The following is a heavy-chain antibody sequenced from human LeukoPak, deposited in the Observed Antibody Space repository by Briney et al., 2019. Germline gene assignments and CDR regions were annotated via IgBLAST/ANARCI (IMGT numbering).Heavy chain of an antibody. CDR3: ARDESGELSPDY. D-gene: IGHD3-10*01. CDR1: GFTFSSYA. CDR2: ISYDGSNK. V-gene: IGHV3-30-3*01. J-gene: IGHJ4*02. Sequence: GGSLRLSCAASGFTFSSYAMHWVRQAPGKGLEWVAVISYDGSNKYYADSVKGRFTISRDNSKNTLYLQMNSLRAEDTAVYYCARDESGELSPDYWGQGTLVTVSS.